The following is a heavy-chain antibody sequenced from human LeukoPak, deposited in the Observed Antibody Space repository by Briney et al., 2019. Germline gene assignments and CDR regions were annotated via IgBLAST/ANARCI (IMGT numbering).Heavy chain of an antibody. CDR1: GYTFNSYG. CDR2: ISAYNGNT. CDR3: ARDRLEPETVDY. V-gene: IGHV1-18*01. D-gene: IGHD1-1*01. J-gene: IGHJ4*02. Sequence: ASVKVSCKASGYTFNSYGISRVRQAPGQGLEWMGWISAYNGNTNYAQKLQGRVTMTTDTSTSTAYMELRSLRSDDTAVYYCARDRLEPETVDYWGQGTLVTVSS.